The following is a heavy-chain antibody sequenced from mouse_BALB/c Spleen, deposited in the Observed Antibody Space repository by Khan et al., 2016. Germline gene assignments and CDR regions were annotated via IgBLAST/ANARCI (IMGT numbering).Heavy chain of an antibody. CDR1: GYTFTSYW. V-gene: IGHV1-7*01. CDR3: ARKEKLRGSSY. J-gene: IGHJ3*01. Sequence: QVQLQQSGAELAKPGASVKMSCKASGYTFTSYWMHWVKQRPGQGLEWIGYINPSTGYTEYNQKFKDKATLTADKSSSTAYMQLSSLTSEDSAVYYGARKEKLRGSSYWGRGTLVTVSA. CDR2: INPSTGYT. D-gene: IGHD1-1*01.